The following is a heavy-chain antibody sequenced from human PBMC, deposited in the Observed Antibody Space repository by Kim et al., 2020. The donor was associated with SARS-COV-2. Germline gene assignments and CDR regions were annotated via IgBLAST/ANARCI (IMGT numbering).Heavy chain of an antibody. Sequence: DSVKGRCTISRENSKNTLYLQMMSLRAEDTAVYYCVKAPLGWLAYWYFGLWGRGTLVTVSS. D-gene: IGHD2-21*01. J-gene: IGHJ2*01. V-gene: IGHV3-64D*06. CDR3: VKAPLGWLAYWYFGL.